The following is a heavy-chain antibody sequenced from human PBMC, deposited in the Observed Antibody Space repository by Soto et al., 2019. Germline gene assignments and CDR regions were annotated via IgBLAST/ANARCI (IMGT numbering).Heavy chain of an antibody. CDR3: ARVGGAPLGAFDI. V-gene: IGHV4-59*01. CDR1: GASISSYY. J-gene: IGHJ3*02. Sequence: QVQLQESGPGLVKPSETLSLTCTVSGASISSYYWSWIRQPPGKGLEWRGHMFYSGSTKYNPSLKSRVTESIDTSKNEGSLKLTSVPAADTAMYYCARVGGAPLGAFDIWGQGRMDTVSS. CDR2: MFYSGST. D-gene: IGHD2-15*01.